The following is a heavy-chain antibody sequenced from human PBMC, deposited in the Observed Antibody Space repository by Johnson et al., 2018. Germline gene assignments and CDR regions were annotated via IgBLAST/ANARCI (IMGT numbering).Heavy chain of an antibody. CDR1: GFNFGDYA. CDR3: GRNVRIDWHDVFDL. Sequence: VQLVQSGGGLVKPGRSLRLSCTASGFNFGDYAMSWFRQAPGKGLEWVSFIRSKPYGGTREYAASVEGRFTFSRDDSKSIAYLQMNSRKIEDTAVYYCGRNVRIDWHDVFDLWGQGTMVTVSS. J-gene: IGHJ3*01. D-gene: IGHD3-9*01. V-gene: IGHV3-49*05. CDR2: IRSKPYGGTR.